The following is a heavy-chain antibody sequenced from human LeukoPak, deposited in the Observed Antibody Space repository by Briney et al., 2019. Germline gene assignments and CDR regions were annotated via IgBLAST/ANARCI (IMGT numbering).Heavy chain of an antibody. CDR3: ARDRQIAY. Sequence: GGSLRLSCGASRFTFSNYWMSWVRRAPGKGLEWVANMNPDGSAKYYVDSVKGRFTISRDNARNSLYLQMNSLRVEDTAVYYCARDRQIAYWGQGTLVTVSS. CDR1: RFTFSNYW. J-gene: IGHJ4*02. V-gene: IGHV3-7*01. CDR2: MNPDGSAK.